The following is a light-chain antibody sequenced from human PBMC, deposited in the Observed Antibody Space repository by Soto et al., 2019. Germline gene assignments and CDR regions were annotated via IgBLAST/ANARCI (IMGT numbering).Light chain of an antibody. CDR3: QQYGNSPQT. CDR1: QTISSTY. V-gene: IGKV3-20*01. CDR2: GAS. Sequence: EIVLTQSPGTLSLSPGERATLSCRASQTISSTYLAWYQQKPGQAPRLLIYGASSRATGIPDRFSDSGSGTDFTLTISRLEPEDFAVYYCQQYGNSPQTFGQGTKLEIK. J-gene: IGKJ2*01.